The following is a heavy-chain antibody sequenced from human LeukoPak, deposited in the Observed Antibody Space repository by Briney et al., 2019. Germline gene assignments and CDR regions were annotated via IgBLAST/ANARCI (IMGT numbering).Heavy chain of an antibody. CDR3: AKDGRFLEWLFQYFQH. CDR1: GFTFSSYA. V-gene: IGHV3-30*02. J-gene: IGHJ1*01. Sequence: GGSLRLSCAASGFTFSSYAMSWVRQAPGKGLEWVAFIRYDGSNKYYADSVKGRFTISRDNSKNTLYLQMNSLRAEDTAVYYCAKDGRFLEWLFQYFQHWGQGTLVTVSS. D-gene: IGHD3-3*01. CDR2: IRYDGSNK.